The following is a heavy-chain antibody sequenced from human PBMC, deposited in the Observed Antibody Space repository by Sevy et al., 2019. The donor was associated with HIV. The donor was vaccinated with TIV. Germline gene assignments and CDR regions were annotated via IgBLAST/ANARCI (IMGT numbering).Heavy chain of an antibody. D-gene: IGHD3-16*01. CDR3: ASGGNGMIRDLDY. V-gene: IGHV3-23*01. CDR1: GFTFSNYA. Sequence: GGSLRLSCGASGFTFSNYAMSWVRQAPGKGPEWVSGINNGGSTYYADSVKGWFSIFRDNSKKMVFLQMNILRAEDTVVSYCASGGNGMIRDLDYWGQGALVTVSS. CDR2: INNGGST. J-gene: IGHJ4*02.